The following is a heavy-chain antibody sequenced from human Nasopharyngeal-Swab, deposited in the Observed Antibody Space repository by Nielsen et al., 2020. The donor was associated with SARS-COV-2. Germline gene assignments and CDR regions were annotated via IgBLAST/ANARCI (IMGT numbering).Heavy chain of an antibody. J-gene: IGHJ4*02. Sequence: GGSLKISCAASGFTFSSYSMNWVRQAPGKGLEWVSSISSSSSYIYYADSVKGRFTISRDNAKNSLYLQMNSLRAEDTAVYYCARGGYGDLLFLFDYWGQGTLVTVSS. CDR3: ARGGYGDLLFLFDY. CDR1: GFTFSSYS. V-gene: IGHV3-21*01. CDR2: ISSSSSYI. D-gene: IGHD4-17*01.